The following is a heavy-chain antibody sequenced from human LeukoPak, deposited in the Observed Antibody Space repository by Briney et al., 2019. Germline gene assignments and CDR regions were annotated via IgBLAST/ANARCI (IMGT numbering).Heavy chain of an antibody. V-gene: IGHV3-9*01. CDR2: ISWNSGSI. D-gene: IGHD6-19*01. CDR3: AKDLRGIAVAGMSSGFDY. CDR1: GFTFDDYA. J-gene: IGHJ4*02. Sequence: GGSLRLSCAASGFTFDDYAMHWVRQAPGKGLEWVSGISWNSGSIGYADSVKGRFTISRDNAKNSLYLQMNSLRAEDTALYYCAKDLRGIAVAGMSSGFDYWGQGTLVTVSS.